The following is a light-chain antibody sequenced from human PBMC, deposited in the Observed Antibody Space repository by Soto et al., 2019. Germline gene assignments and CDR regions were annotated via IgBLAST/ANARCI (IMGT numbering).Light chain of an antibody. CDR3: QSYDSSLSGYVV. CDR2: GNS. Sequence: QPVLTQPPSVSGAPGQRVTISCTGSSSNIGAGYDVHWYQQLPGTAPKLLIYGNSNRPSGVPDRFSGSKSGTSASLAITGLLAEYEADYYCQSYDSSLSGYVVFVGGTKLTVL. V-gene: IGLV1-40*01. CDR1: SSNIGAGYD. J-gene: IGLJ2*01.